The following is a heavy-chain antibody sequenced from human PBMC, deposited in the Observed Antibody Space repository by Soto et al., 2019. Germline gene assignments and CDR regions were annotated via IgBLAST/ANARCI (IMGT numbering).Heavy chain of an antibody. J-gene: IGHJ3*02. CDR3: ARVLRITMIVVVDPDAFDI. CDR1: GGSISSGDYY. D-gene: IGHD3-22*01. CDR2: IKYSGST. V-gene: IGHV4-31*03. Sequence: QVRLQESGPGLVKPSQTLSLTCTVSGGSISSGDYYWTWIRQHPGKGLEWIGYIKYSGSTYYNTYLKSRVTISVDTSKNQFSLKLSSVTAADTAVYYCARVLRITMIVVVDPDAFDIWGQGTMVTVSS.